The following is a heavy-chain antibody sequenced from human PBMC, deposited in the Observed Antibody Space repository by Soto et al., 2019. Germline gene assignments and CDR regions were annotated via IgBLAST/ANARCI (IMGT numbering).Heavy chain of an antibody. CDR1: GYTFTSYG. V-gene: IGHV1-18*01. CDR2: ISAYDGNT. Sequence: ASVKVSCKASGYTFTSYGISWVRQAPGQGLEGMGWISAYDGNTNYAQKLQGRVTMTTDTSTSTAYMELRSLRSDNTAVYYCAGGFTFCGVLTGFDYWGKGTLVTVSS. D-gene: IGHD2-21*01. CDR3: AGGFTFCGVLTGFDY. J-gene: IGHJ4*01.